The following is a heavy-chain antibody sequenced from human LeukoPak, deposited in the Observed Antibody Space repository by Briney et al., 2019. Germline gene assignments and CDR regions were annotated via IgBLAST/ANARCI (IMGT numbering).Heavy chain of an antibody. V-gene: IGHV1-46*01. J-gene: IGHJ4*02. Sequence: GASVKVSRKASGYTFTSYGISWVRQAPGQGLEWMGIINPSGGSTSYAQKFQGRVTMTRDMSTSTVYMELSSLRSEDTAVYYCAREGYYGSGSYYSDYWGQGTLVTVSS. CDR1: GYTFTSYG. CDR2: INPSGGST. D-gene: IGHD3-10*01. CDR3: AREGYYGSGSYYSDY.